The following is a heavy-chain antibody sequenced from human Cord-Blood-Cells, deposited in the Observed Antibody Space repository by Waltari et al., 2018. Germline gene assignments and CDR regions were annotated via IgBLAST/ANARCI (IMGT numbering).Heavy chain of an antibody. CDR2: IIPILGIA. J-gene: IGHJ4*02. CDR3: ARDNPSLQGSFDY. D-gene: IGHD3-16*02. CDR1: GGTFSSYA. Sequence: QVQLVQSGAEVKKPGSSVKVSCKASGGTFSSYAISWVRQAPRQGLEWMGRIIPILGIANDAQKFQGRVTITVDKSTSTAYMELSSLRSEDTAVYYCARDNPSLQGSFDYWGQGTLVTVSS. V-gene: IGHV1-69*09.